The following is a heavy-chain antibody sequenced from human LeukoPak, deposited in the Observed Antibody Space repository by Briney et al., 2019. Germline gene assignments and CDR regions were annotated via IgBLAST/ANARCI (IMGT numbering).Heavy chain of an antibody. J-gene: IGHJ3*02. V-gene: IGHV1-2*02. Sequence: ASVKVSCKTSGYRFSAYYIHWARQAPGQGLEWMGLINPNNGDTKYAQKFQGRVTMTRDTSTSTAYMEVTSLISDDTAVYFCARGFYSASPGGYDAFDIWGQGTTVTVSS. D-gene: IGHD3-16*01. CDR3: ARGFYSASPGGYDAFDI. CDR1: GYRFSAYY. CDR2: INPNNGDT.